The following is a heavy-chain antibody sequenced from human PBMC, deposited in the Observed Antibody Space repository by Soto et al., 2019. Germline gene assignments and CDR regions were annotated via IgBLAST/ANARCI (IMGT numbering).Heavy chain of an antibody. J-gene: IGHJ5*02. CDR2: ISGSGGST. D-gene: IGHD2-2*01. Sequence: GGSLRLSCAASGFTFSSYAMSWVRQAPGKGLEWVSAISGSGGSTYYADSVKGRFTISRDNSKNTLYLQMNSLRAEDTAVYYCAKSPGELVVPAAIFRSGAWFDPWGQGTLVTVSS. V-gene: IGHV3-23*01. CDR3: AKSPGELVVPAAIFRSGAWFDP. CDR1: GFTFSSYA.